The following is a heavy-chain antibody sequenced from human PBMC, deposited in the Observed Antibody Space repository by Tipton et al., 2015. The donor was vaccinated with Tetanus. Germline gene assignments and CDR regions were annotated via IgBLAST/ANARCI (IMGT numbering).Heavy chain of an antibody. V-gene: IGHV3-53*01. Sequence: SLRLSCAISGFSVSSNYLTWVRQAPGKGLEWVSVISDNGGITFYGDSVKGRFTISRDDGKNTLYLQMNSLTVEDTAVYYCARDFGVAAHDWYFDLWGRGSLVTVSS. CDR3: ARDFGVAAHDWYFDL. CDR2: ISDNGGIT. J-gene: IGHJ2*01. D-gene: IGHD2-15*01. CDR1: GFSVSSNY.